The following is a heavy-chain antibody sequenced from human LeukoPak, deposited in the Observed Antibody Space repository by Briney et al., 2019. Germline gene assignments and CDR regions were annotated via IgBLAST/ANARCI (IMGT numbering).Heavy chain of an antibody. D-gene: IGHD4/OR15-4a*01. Sequence: PWGSLRLSCAASGFTFSSYAMNWVRQAPGKGLEWVSDISGSGGSTYHADSVKGRFTISRDNSKNTLYLQMNSLRAEDTGVCYCAKGNVYGGNGMDVWGQGTTVTVSS. CDR2: ISGSGGST. V-gene: IGHV3-23*01. CDR1: GFTFSSYA. J-gene: IGHJ6*02. CDR3: AKGNVYGGNGMDV.